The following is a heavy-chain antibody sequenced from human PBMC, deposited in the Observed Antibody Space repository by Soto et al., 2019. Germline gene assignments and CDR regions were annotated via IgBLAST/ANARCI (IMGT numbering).Heavy chain of an antibody. CDR1: GYTFTSYG. V-gene: IGHV1-18*04. J-gene: IGHJ1*01. D-gene: IGHD4-17*01. CDR2: ISPLKGRT. Sequence: QVPLVQSGPDLKRPGASMKVPCKASGYTFTSYGISWVRQAPGQGLEWMAWISPLKGRTQYSQKAQGRVTLSTDTSSNTAYMEMTTLRVDDTAVYYCAMDYGDRPEYFKHWGQGTLVTVS. CDR3: AMDYGDRPEYFKH.